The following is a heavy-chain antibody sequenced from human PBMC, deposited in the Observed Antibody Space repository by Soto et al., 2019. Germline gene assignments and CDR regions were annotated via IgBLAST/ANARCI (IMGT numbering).Heavy chain of an antibody. CDR3: AGGSGSYIAAGPLY. CDR2: IYYSGST. Sequence: LETLSLTCTVSGGSISSYYWSWIRQPPGKGLEWIGYIYYSGSTNYNPSLKSRVTISVDTSKNQFSLKLSSVTAADTAVYYCAGGSGSYIAAGPLYWGQGTLVTVSS. D-gene: IGHD3-10*01. CDR1: GGSISSYY. J-gene: IGHJ4*02. V-gene: IGHV4-59*01.